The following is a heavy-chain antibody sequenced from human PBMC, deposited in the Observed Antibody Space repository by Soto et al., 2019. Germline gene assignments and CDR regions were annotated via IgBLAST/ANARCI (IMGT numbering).Heavy chain of an antibody. CDR3: AREGHRSIGSYYGMDV. CDR2: SIPIFGTA. D-gene: IGHD2-21*01. Sequence: QVQLVQSGAEVKKPGSSVKVSCTASGGTFSSYAISWVRQAPGQGLEWMGGSIPIFGTANYAQKFQGRVTITADESTSTAYLELGSLRSEDTDVYYGAREGHRSIGSYYGMDVWGQGTTVTVSS. V-gene: IGHV1-69*01. CDR1: GGTFSSYA. J-gene: IGHJ6*02.